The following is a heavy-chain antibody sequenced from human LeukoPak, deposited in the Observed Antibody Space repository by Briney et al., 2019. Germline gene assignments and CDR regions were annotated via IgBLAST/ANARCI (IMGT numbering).Heavy chain of an antibody. J-gene: IGHJ3*02. CDR3: ARDSAVTGRDDAFDI. D-gene: IGHD4-17*01. CDR2: INPNSGGT. CDR1: GYTFTGYY. V-gene: IGHV1-2*02. Sequence: ASVKVSCTASGYTFTGYYMHWVRQAPGQGLEWMGWINPNSGGTNYAQKFQGRVTMTRDTSISTAYMELSRLRSDDTAVYYCARDSAVTGRDDAFDIWGQGTMVTVSS.